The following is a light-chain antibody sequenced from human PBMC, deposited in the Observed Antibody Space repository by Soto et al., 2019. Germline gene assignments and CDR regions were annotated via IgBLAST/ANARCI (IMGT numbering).Light chain of an antibody. CDR3: CSYAGSSSTLV. CDR1: SSDVGSYNL. Sequence: QSALTQPASVSGSPGQSITISCTGTSSDVGSYNLVSWYQQHPGKAPKLMIYEVSKRPSGVSNRFSGSKSGNTASPTISGLQAEDEADYYCCSYAGSSSTLVFGTGTKVTVL. CDR2: EVS. J-gene: IGLJ1*01. V-gene: IGLV2-23*02.